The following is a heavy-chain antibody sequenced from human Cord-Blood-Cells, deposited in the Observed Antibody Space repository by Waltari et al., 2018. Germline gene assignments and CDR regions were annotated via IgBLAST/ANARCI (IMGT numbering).Heavy chain of an antibody. J-gene: IGHJ4*02. V-gene: IGHV1-69*10. CDR1: GGTSSSHA. Sequence: HVQLAQSAAEATKPGSPVKATCKPSGGTSSSHALSWRRQAPGQGLEWMGGIIPILGIANYAQKFQGRVTITADKSTSTAYMELSSLRSEDTAVYYCARGGNWNDFDYWGQGTLVTVSS. CDR3: ARGGNWNDFDY. D-gene: IGHD1-20*01. CDR2: IIPILGIA.